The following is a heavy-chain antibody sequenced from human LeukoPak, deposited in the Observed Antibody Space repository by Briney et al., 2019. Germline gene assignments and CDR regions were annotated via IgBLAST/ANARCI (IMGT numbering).Heavy chain of an antibody. V-gene: IGHV3-23*01. J-gene: IGHJ6*02. CDR3: AKGLWGAYYYGMDV. Sequence: GGSLRLSCGASGFTFSNYAMSWVRQAPGKGLEWVSVISGSGATTDYADSVMGRFTISRDNSKNTLYLQLDSLRAEDTAVYFCAKGLWGAYYYGMDVWGQGTTVTVSS. D-gene: IGHD3-16*01. CDR2: ISGSGATT. CDR1: GFTFSNYA.